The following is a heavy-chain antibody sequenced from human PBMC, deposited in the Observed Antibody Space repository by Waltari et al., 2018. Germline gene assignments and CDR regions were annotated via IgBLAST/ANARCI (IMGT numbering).Heavy chain of an antibody. V-gene: IGHV1-24*01. CDR3: AREYSYGMDV. J-gene: IGHJ6*02. D-gene: IGHD2-21*01. CDR1: GYTLTELS. CDR2: FDPEDGET. Sequence: QVQLVQSGAEVKKPGASVKVSCKVSGYTLTELSMHWVRQAPGKGLEWMGGFDPEDGETIYAQKFQGRVTITADTSTDTAYMELSSLRSDDTAVYYCAREYSYGMDVWGQGTTVTVSS.